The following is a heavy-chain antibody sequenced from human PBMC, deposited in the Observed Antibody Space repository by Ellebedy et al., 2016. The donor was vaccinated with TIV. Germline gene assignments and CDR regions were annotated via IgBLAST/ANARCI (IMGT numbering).Heavy chain of an antibody. Sequence: GESLKISXAASAFTFRNDWMHWVRQAPGKGLVWVSRMNSDGSSTNYADSVKGRFTISRDNAKNTLYLQMHSLRAEDTAVYYCVRARPYCGGDCFSFGNWGQGSLVTVSS. CDR3: VRARPYCGGDCFSFGN. J-gene: IGHJ4*02. D-gene: IGHD2-21*02. V-gene: IGHV3-74*01. CDR2: MNSDGSST. CDR1: AFTFRNDW.